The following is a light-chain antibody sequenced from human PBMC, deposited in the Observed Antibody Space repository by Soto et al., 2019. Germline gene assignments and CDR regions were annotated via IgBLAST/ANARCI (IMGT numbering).Light chain of an antibody. V-gene: IGKV1-39*01. J-gene: IGKJ5*01. Sequence: DIQMTQSPSSLSASVGDRVTITCRASQSISDYLNWHQQKPGKAPKLLIYAASSLQSGVPSRFSGSGSGTDFTLTISSLQSEDFATYYCQQSYSTPPITFGQGTRLEIK. CDR2: AAS. CDR3: QQSYSTPPIT. CDR1: QSISDY.